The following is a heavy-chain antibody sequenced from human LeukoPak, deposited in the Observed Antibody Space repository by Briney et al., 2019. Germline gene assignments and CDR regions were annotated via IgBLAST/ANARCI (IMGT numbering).Heavy chain of an antibody. J-gene: IGHJ5*02. Sequence: ASVKVSCKASGYTFTSYAMHWVRQAPGQRLEWMGWINAGNGNTKYSQKFRGRVTITRDTSASTAYMELRSLRSDDTAVYYCARDLGYSSSWYTAGPLWFDPWGQGTLVTVSS. V-gene: IGHV1-3*01. D-gene: IGHD6-13*01. CDR1: GYTFTSYA. CDR3: ARDLGYSSSWYTAGPLWFDP. CDR2: INAGNGNT.